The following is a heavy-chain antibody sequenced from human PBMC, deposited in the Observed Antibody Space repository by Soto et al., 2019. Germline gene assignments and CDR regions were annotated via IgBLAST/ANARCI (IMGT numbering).Heavy chain of an antibody. CDR3: ARQNYYSGMDV. CDR1: GYTFSSYF. V-gene: IGHV1-18*01. Sequence: ASVKVSCKASGYTFSSYFITWVRQAPGQGLEWMGWISAYNGNTNYAQMLQGRVTMTTDTSTNTAYMELRSLRSDDTAVFYCARQNYYSGMDVWGQGTTVTVSS. CDR2: ISAYNGNT. J-gene: IGHJ6*02.